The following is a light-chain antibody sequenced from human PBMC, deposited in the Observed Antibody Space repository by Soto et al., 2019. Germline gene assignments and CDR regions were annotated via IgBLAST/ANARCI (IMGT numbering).Light chain of an antibody. Sequence: DIQMTQSPSSLSASLGYRVTITCRASQTISSYLNWYQQKPGKAPKLLINRASSLESGVPSRFSGSGSGTEFTLTISSLQPDDFATYYCQQYKSHRRTFGQGTKVDIK. CDR1: QTISSY. CDR3: QQYKSHRRT. J-gene: IGKJ1*01. CDR2: RAS. V-gene: IGKV1-5*03.